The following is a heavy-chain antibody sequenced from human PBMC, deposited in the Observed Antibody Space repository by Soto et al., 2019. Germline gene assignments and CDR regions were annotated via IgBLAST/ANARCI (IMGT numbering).Heavy chain of an antibody. CDR2: ISYNGRT. V-gene: IGHV4-31*03. J-gene: IGHJ4*02. CDR1: GGSISRGGYL. Sequence: QVQLQESGPGLVKPSQTLSLNCNVSGGSISRGGYLWSWIRQHPGKGLEWIGFISYNGRTSSNPSLTSRVTISADTSKTHLSLELNSVTAADTAVYYCARSEVVVIMLDYWGQGTPVTVSS. CDR3: ARSEVVVIMLDY. D-gene: IGHD3-16*02.